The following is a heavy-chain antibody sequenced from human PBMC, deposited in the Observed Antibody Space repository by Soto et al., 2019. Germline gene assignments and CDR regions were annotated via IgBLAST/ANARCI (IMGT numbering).Heavy chain of an antibody. CDR1: GFTFSTHS. V-gene: IGHV3-48*01. CDR3: VGEVGFQLIY. Sequence: EVQLVESGGGLVQPGESLRLSCAASGFTFSTHSMNWVRQAPGKGLEWISYITSSSVIMYADSVKGRFTISRDNAKNSLYLQMNSLRAEDTAVYFCVGEVGFQLIYWGQGTLVTVSS. J-gene: IGHJ4*02. CDR2: ITSSSVIM. D-gene: IGHD2-2*01.